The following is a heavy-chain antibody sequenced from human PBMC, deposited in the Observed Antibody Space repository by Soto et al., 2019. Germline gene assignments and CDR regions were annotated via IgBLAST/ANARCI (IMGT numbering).Heavy chain of an antibody. CDR2: VSSDGNIQ. CDR1: GFTFSSYG. V-gene: IGHV3-30*18. Sequence: PGGSLRLSCVASGFTFSSYGIHWVGQAPGKGLEWVAVVSSDGNIQYYADSVKGRFTISRDNSKNTLYLQMDSLRPEDTAIYYCAKEVAVAGDFDYWGHGTLVTVSS. D-gene: IGHD6-19*01. J-gene: IGHJ4*01. CDR3: AKEVAVAGDFDY.